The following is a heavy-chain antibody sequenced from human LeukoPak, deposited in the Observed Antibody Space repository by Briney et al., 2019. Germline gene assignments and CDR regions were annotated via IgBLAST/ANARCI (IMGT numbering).Heavy chain of an antibody. J-gene: IGHJ5*02. V-gene: IGHV4-61*02. Sequence: PSETLSLTCTVSGGSISSGSYYWSWIRQPAGKGPEWIGRIYTSGSTNCNPSLKSRVTISVDTSKNQFSLKLSSVTAADTAAYYCARVIAAAGTNWFDPWGQGTLVTVSS. CDR2: IYTSGST. CDR3: ARVIAAAGTNWFDP. D-gene: IGHD6-13*01. CDR1: GGSISSGSYY.